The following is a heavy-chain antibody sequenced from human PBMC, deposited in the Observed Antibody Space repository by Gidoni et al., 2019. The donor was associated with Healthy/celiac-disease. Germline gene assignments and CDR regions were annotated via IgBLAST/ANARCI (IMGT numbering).Heavy chain of an antibody. D-gene: IGHD5-18*01. CDR1: GFTFDDYA. Sequence: EVQLVESGGGLVQPGRSLRLSCAASGFTFDDYAIHWVRQAPGKGLEWVSGISWNSGSIGYADSVKGRFTISRDNAKNSLYLQMNSLRAEDTALYYCAKTGYSYGLDYWGQGTLVTVSS. CDR3: AKTGYSYGLDY. V-gene: IGHV3-9*01. CDR2: ISWNSGSI. J-gene: IGHJ4*02.